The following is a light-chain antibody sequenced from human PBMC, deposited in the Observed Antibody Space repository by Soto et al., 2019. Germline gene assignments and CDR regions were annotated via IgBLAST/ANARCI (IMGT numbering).Light chain of an antibody. J-gene: IGLJ1*01. Sequence: QSVLTQPPSVSGAPRQRVTISCSGSSSNIGNNAVNWYQQLPGEAPKLLIYYDDLVPSGVSDRFSGSKSGTSASLAISGLQSGDEADYYCAAWDDSLNAYVFGTGTKVTVL. CDR3: AAWDDSLNAYV. CDR2: YDD. V-gene: IGLV1-36*01. CDR1: SSNIGNNA.